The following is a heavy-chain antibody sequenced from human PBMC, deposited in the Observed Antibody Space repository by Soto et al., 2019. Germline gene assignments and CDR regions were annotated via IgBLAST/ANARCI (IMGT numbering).Heavy chain of an antibody. CDR3: ARTMVRGGWFDP. CDR1: GGSISSGGYY. Sequence: QVQLQESGPGLVKPSQTLSLTCTVSGGSISSGGYYWIWIRQHPGKGLEWIGYLYYSGSTYYNPYLKSRVTMSEDTSKNQVSLKLSSVTAADTAVYYCARTMVRGGWFDPWGQGTMVTVSS. V-gene: IGHV4-31*03. CDR2: LYYSGST. J-gene: IGHJ5*02. D-gene: IGHD3-10*01.